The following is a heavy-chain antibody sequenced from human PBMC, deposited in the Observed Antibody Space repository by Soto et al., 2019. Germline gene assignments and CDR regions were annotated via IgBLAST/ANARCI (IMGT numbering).Heavy chain of an antibody. CDR2: IKSKTDGGTT. CDR3: TTGPQYYYDSSGYLYFDY. Sequence: VGSLRLSCAASGFTFSNAWMSWVRQAPGKGLEWVGRIKSKTDGGTTDYAAPVKGRFTISRDDSKNTLYLQMNSLKTEDTAVYYCTTGPQYYYDSSGYLYFDYWGQGTLVTVSS. J-gene: IGHJ4*02. CDR1: GFTFSNAW. V-gene: IGHV3-15*01. D-gene: IGHD3-22*01.